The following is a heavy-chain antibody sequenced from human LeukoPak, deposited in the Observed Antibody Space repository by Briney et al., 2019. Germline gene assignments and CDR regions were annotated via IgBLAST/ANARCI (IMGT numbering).Heavy chain of an antibody. D-gene: IGHD3-10*01. CDR2: IKSKTDGGTT. CDR3: TTANRGDGFDY. J-gene: IGHJ4*02. Sequence: GGSLRLSCAASGFTFSNAWMSWVRQAPGKGLEWVGRIKSKTDGGTTDYAAPVKGRFTISRGDSKNTLYLQMNSLKTEDTAVYYCTTANRGDGFDYWGQGTLVTVSS. CDR1: GFTFSNAW. V-gene: IGHV3-15*01.